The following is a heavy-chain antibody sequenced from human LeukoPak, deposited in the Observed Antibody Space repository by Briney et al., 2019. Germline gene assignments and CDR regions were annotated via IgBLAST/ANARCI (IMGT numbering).Heavy chain of an antibody. V-gene: IGHV3-30*02. J-gene: IGHJ4*02. CDR2: IRDDGTNK. Sequence: GGSLRLPCAASGFTFSTYAMHWLRQAPGKGVEWVAHIRDDGTNKYYADSVKGRFTISGDISKNTLHLQLNSLRAEDTAAYYCAKDAYADYDLRYWGQGTLVTVSS. D-gene: IGHD4-17*01. CDR1: GFTFSTYA. CDR3: AKDAYADYDLRY.